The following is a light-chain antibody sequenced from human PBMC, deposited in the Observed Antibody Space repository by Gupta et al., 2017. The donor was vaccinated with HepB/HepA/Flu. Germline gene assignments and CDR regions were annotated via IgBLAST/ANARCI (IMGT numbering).Light chain of an antibody. J-gene: IGLJ2*01. CDR2: DVT. CDR1: SSDVSGYNY. V-gene: IGLV2-14*03. Sequence: QSALTQPASVSGSPGPSLTISCTGTSSDVSGYNYVSWYQQHPGKAPKLVIYDVTNRPSGVSNRFSGSKSGNTASLTISGLQAEDEADYYCSSYTTSNTPVIFGGWTQLTVL. CDR3: SSYTTSNTPVI.